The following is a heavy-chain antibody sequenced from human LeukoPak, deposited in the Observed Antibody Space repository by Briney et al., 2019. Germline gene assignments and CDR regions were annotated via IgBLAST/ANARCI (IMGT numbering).Heavy chain of an antibody. D-gene: IGHD1-26*01. J-gene: IGHJ4*02. CDR1: GFTFSSHW. Sequence: GGSLRLSCAASGFTFSSHWMSWVRQAPGKGLEWVANIKQDGSEKYYVDSVKGRFTISRDNAKNSLYLQMNSLRAEDTAVYYCAREGASGSYFDYWGQGTLVTVSS. V-gene: IGHV3-7*01. CDR2: IKQDGSEK. CDR3: AREGASGSYFDY.